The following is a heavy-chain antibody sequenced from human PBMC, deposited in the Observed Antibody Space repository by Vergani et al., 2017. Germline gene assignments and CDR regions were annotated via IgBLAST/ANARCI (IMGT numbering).Heavy chain of an antibody. Sequence: QVQLQQWGAGLLKPSETLSLTCAVYGGSFSGYYWSWIRQPPGKGLAWIGEINHSGSTNYNPSLKSRVTISVDTSKNQVYLQLSSVTAADPAVYYCARGRYGYHDYWGQGTLVTVSS. CDR1: GGSFSGYY. CDR3: ARGRYGYHDY. CDR2: INHSGST. J-gene: IGHJ4*02. D-gene: IGHD5-18*01. V-gene: IGHV4-34*01.